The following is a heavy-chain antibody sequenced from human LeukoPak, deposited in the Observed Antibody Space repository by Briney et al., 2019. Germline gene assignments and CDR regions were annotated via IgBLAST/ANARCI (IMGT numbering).Heavy chain of an antibody. V-gene: IGHV3-23*01. J-gene: IGHJ4*02. D-gene: IGHD2-15*01. CDR2: ITARGGST. Sequence: RQSLRLSCPVDTFTFSSIAMNCDSPAQGKGLEWDSGITARGGSTYYADSVKGRFSISRDNSKNTLNLQMNSLRAEETAVYYCAKDSSFCRGGSCYITKTYYFDYWGQGTLVTVSS. CDR3: AKDSSFCRGGSCYITKTYYFDY. CDR1: TFTFSSIA.